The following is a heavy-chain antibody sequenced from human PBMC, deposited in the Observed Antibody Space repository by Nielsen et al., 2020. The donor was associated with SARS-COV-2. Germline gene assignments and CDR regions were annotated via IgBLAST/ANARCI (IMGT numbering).Heavy chain of an antibody. CDR1: GYSFSSIS. CDR3: ATEPAVAGQGRLDY. CDR2: ISTRTWNP. D-gene: IGHD6-19*01. Sequence: ASVKVSCKASGYSFSSISINWVRQAPGQGLEWMGWISTRTWNPTYAQGFTGRFVLSLDTSVSTAYLEITSLRGEDTAVYYCATEPAVAGQGRLDYWGQGSLVTVST. V-gene: IGHV7-4-1*02. J-gene: IGHJ4*02.